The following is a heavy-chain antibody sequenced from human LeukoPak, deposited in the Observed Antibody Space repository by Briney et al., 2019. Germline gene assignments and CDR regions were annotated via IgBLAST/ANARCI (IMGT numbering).Heavy chain of an antibody. CDR2: IYYSGST. CDR1: GGSISSYY. V-gene: IGHV4-59*01. D-gene: IGHD3-3*01. J-gene: IGHJ4*02. Sequence: SETLSLTCTVSGGSISSYYWSWIRQPPGKGLEWIGYIYYSGSTNYNPSLKSRVTISVDTSKNQFSLKLSSVTAADTAVYYCARGGGPFWSGYYNDYWGQGTLVTVSS. CDR3: ARGGGPFWSGYYNDY.